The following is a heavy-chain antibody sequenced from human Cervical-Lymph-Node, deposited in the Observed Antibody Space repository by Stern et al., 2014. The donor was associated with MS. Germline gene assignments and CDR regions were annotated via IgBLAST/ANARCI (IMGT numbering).Heavy chain of an antibody. CDR3: ARWSVACDS. Sequence: EVQLLESGAEVRKPGDSLKISCKTSGYRFINNWIAWVRQGPGKGLEWIVCLYPGDSDIRYSPSFQGHFTISVDKSTSTAYLQWSSLKASDTAVYYCARWSVACDSWGQGALITVSS. J-gene: IGHJ4*02. D-gene: IGHD2-21*01. CDR1: GYRFINNW. CDR2: LYPGDSDI. V-gene: IGHV5-51*01.